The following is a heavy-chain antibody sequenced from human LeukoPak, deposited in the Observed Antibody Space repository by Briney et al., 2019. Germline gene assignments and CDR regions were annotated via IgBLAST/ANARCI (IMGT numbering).Heavy chain of an antibody. CDR3: ASGRRYYYYGMDV. CDR1: GYSFTSYW. CDR2: IYPGDSDT. Sequence: GESLKISRKGSGYSFTSYWIGWVRQMPGKGLEWMGIIYPGDSDTRYSPSLQGQVTISADKSISTAYLQWSSLKASDTAMYYCASGRRYYYYGMDVWGQGTTVTVSS. J-gene: IGHJ6*02. V-gene: IGHV5-51*01.